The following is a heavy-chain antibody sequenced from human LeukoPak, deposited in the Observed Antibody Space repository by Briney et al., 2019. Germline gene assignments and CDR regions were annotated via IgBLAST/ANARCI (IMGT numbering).Heavy chain of an antibody. Sequence: GGSLRLSCAASGFTFSNLWMSWVRQAPGKGLEWVANIKQDGSEKFYVDSVKGRFTISRDNANNSLCLQMNSLRAEDTAVYHCARLRVGGYFDYWGQGTLVTVSS. D-gene: IGHD3-16*01. CDR2: IKQDGSEK. J-gene: IGHJ4*02. V-gene: IGHV3-7*03. CDR3: ARLRVGGYFDY. CDR1: GFTFSNLW.